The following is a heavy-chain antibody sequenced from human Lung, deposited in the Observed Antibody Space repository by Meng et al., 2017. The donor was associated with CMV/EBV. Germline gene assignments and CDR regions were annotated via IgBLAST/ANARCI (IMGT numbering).Heavy chain of an antibody. CDR3: AREDDSSGYPPRGD. D-gene: IGHD3-22*01. CDR2: ISYDGGSK. V-gene: IGHV3-30-3*01. CDR1: GFTFSSYA. J-gene: IGHJ4*02. Sequence: GESLKISCAASGFTFSSYAIHWVRQAPGKGLEWVAVISYDGGSKYYADSVQGRFTISRDNSKNTLYLQMNSLRSEDTAVYYCAREDDSSGYPPRGDWGQGTXVTVSS.